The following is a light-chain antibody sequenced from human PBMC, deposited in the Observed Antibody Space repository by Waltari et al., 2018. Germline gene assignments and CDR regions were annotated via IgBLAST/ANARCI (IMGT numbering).Light chain of an antibody. CDR1: QSVSTA. V-gene: IGKV3-20*01. CDR2: GAS. Sequence: ALTLSPVPLSSSPGARATLSCRASQSVSTALAWYPQNPGQAPRLLIYGASNRATGIPDRFSGSGSGTDFSLIISRLEPEDFAVYYCQHYVSLPVTFGQGTKVEIK. J-gene: IGKJ1*01. CDR3: QHYVSLPVT.